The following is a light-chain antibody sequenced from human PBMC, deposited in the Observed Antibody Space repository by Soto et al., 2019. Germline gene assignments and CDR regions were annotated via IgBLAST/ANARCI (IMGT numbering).Light chain of an antibody. CDR1: QSLLHSSGYTY. CDR2: MGS. Sequence: DIVMTQSPLSLPVTPGEPASTSCRSSQSLLHSSGYTYLDWYLQKPGQSPQLLIYMGSNRASGVPDRFSGSGSGTEFTLKISRVEAEDVGVYYCMQTLQSRTFGGGTKVEIK. CDR3: MQTLQSRT. V-gene: IGKV2-28*01. J-gene: IGKJ4*01.